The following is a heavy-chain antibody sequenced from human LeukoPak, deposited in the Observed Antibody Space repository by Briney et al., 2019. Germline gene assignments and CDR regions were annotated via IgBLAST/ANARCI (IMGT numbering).Heavy chain of an antibody. CDR1: GFTFSSYA. V-gene: IGHV3-23*01. J-gene: IGHJ6*02. D-gene: IGHD2-2*01. CDR3: AKYWPAPQLLFFRGDYYYGMDV. Sequence: GGSLRLSCAASGFTFSSYAMSWVRQAPGKGLEWVSAISGNGGSTYYADSVKGRFTISRDNSKNTLYLQMNSLRAEDTAVYYCAKYWPAPQLLFFRGDYYYGMDVWGQGTTSPSP. CDR2: ISGNGGST.